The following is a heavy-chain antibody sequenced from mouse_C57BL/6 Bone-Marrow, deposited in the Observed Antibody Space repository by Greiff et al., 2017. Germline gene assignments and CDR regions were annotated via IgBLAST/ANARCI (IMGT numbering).Heavy chain of an antibody. J-gene: IGHJ1*03. D-gene: IGHD4-1*01. CDR3: ARESNWDVYWYFDV. CDR1: GYTFTSYW. CDR2: IDPSDSYT. Sequence: VQLQQPGAELVKPGASVKLSCKASGYTFTSYWMQWVKQRPGQGLEWIGEIDPSDSYTNYNQKFKGKATLTVDTSASTAYLQRSSLTSEDSAVYYCARESNWDVYWYFDVWGTGTTVTVSS. V-gene: IGHV1-50*01.